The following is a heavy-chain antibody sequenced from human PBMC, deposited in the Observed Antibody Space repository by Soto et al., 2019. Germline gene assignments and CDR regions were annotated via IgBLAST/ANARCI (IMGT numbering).Heavy chain of an antibody. Sequence: QVQLVESGGGVVQPGRSLRLSCAASGFTFSSYAMHWVRQAPGKGLEWVAVISYDGSNKYYADSVKGRFTISRDNCKTLYLQRNYIRAEDTALSYCVRDKSPYSSSWHNRHSDYWGQGTLVTVSS. CDR2: ISYDGSNK. J-gene: IGHJ4*02. D-gene: IGHD6-13*01. V-gene: IGHV3-30*14. CDR3: VRDKSPYSSSWHNRHSDY. CDR1: GFTFSSYA.